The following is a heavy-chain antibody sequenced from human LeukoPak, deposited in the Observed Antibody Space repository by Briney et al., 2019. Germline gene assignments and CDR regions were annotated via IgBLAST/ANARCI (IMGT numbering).Heavy chain of an antibody. Sequence: PGGSLRLSCAASGFTFSSYSMNWVRQAPGKGLEWVSSISSSSSYIYYADSVKGRFTISRDNAKNSLYLQMNSLRAEDTAVYYCARDLDPMGSSKAWFDYWGQGTLVTVSS. V-gene: IGHV3-21*01. CDR3: ARDLDPMGSSKAWFDY. D-gene: IGHD1-26*01. J-gene: IGHJ4*02. CDR2: ISSSSSYI. CDR1: GFTFSSYS.